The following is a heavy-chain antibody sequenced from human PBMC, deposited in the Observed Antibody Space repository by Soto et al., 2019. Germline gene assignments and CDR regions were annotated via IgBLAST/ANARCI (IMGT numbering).Heavy chain of an antibody. V-gene: IGHV5-10-1*01. J-gene: IGHJ4*02. CDR2: IDPSDSQT. Sequence: RGESLKISCKGSGYSFAGYWITWVRQKPGKGLEWMGRIDPSDSQTYYSPSFRGHVTISVTKSITTVFLQWSSLRASDTAMYYCARQIYFSDTGPNFQYYFDSWGQGTPVPGSA. CDR1: GYSFAGYW. CDR3: ARQIYFSDTGPNFQYYFDS. D-gene: IGHD3-22*01.